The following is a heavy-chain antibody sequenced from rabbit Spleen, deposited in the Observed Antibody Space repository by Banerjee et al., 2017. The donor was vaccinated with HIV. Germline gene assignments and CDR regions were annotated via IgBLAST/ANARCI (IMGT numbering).Heavy chain of an antibody. CDR3: ARSTYGWNFNL. CDR2: VGSGATGNT. D-gene: IGHD6-1*01. J-gene: IGHJ4*01. V-gene: IGHV1S40*01. Sequence: QSLEESGGGLVQPEGSLTLTCTASGFSFSSRYYMCWVRQAPGKGLEWIGCVGSGATGNTYYASWAKGRFTISKTSSTTLTLQMTSLTAADTATYFCARSTYGWNFNLCGPGTLVTV. CDR1: GFSFSSRYY.